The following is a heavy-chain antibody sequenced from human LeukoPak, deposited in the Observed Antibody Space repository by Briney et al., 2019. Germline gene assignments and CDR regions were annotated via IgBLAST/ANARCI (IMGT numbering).Heavy chain of an antibody. CDR3: ARGFGRIMITFGGVIVPHPFDY. CDR1: GGSFSGYY. V-gene: IGHV4-34*01. Sequence: SETLSLTCAVYGGSFSGYYWSWIRQPPGKGLEWIGEINHSGSTNCNPSLKSRVTISVDTSKNQFSLKLGSVTAADTAVYYCARGFGRIMITFGGVIVPHPFDYWGQGTLVTVSS. J-gene: IGHJ4*02. D-gene: IGHD3-16*02. CDR2: INHSGST.